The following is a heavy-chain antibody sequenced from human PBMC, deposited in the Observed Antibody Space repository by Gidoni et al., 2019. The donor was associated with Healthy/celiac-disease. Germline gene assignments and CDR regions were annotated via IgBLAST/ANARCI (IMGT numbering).Heavy chain of an antibody. CDR2: ISGSGGST. V-gene: IGHV3-23*01. Sequence: EVTMLESGGGLVQPGVSLRLSCAASGSTFRSSALSWVRQAPAKGLEWVSAISGSGGSTYYADSVKGRFTISRDNSKNTLYLQMNSLRAEDTAVYYCAKTFTNWNGEGAFDIWGQGTMVTVSS. CDR1: GSTFRSSA. D-gene: IGHD1-20*01. J-gene: IGHJ3*02. CDR3: AKTFTNWNGEGAFDI.